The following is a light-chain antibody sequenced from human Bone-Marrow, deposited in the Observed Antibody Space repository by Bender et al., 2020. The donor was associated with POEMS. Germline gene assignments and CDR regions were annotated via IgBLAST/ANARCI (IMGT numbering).Light chain of an antibody. J-gene: IGLJ3*02. V-gene: IGLV1-40*01. CDR2: GNT. CDR1: SSNIGAGYD. CDR3: QAWDSSTGV. Sequence: QSVLTQPPSVSGAPGQRVTLSCTGSSSNIGAGYDVHWYQQFPGTAPKLLIYGNTNRPSGIPERFSGSNSGNTATLNISGTQAMDEADYYCQAWDSSTGVFGGGTKLTVL.